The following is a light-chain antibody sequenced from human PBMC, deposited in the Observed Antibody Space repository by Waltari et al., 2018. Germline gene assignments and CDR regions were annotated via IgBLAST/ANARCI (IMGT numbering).Light chain of an antibody. CDR1: VFPTKF. CDR2: GVS. J-gene: IGLJ2*01. V-gene: IGLV2-14*03. CDR3: TSYAGSDIFLL. Sequence: QSALTQPPSLSASPRQPPTASGSAVFPTKFVPWYQQHPAKPPLLLMYGVSERPSGVSNRFSGSKSGSTASLTISGLQAEDEADYFCTSYAGSDIFLLFGGGTKLTVL.